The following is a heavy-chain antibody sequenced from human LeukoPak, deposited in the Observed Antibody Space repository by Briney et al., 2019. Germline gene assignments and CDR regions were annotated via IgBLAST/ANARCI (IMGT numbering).Heavy chain of an antibody. J-gene: IGHJ4*02. Sequence: GRSLRLSCAASGFTFGSYGMHWVRQGPGKGLEWVAVISYDGSNKYYADSVKGRFTISRDNSKNTLYLQMNSLRAEDTAVYYCAKGSIAVAGFDYWGQGTLVTVSS. CDR3: AKGSIAVAGFDY. V-gene: IGHV3-30*18. D-gene: IGHD6-19*01. CDR1: GFTFGSYG. CDR2: ISYDGSNK.